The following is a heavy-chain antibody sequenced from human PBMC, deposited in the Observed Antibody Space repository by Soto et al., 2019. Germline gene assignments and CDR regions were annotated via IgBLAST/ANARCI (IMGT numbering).Heavy chain of an antibody. CDR3: ARDSKTGNTFYYYYYMDV. D-gene: IGHD1-1*01. Sequence: GESLKISCAASGFTFSSYAMHWVRQAPGKGLEYVSAISSNGGSTYYANSVKGRFTISRDNSKNTLYLQMGSLRAEDMAVYYCARDSKTGNTFYYYYYMDVWGKGTTVTVSS. CDR2: ISSNGGST. V-gene: IGHV3-64*01. J-gene: IGHJ6*03. CDR1: GFTFSSYA.